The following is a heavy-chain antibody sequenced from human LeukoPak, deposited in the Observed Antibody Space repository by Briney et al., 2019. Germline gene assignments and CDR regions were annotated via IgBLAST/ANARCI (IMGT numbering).Heavy chain of an antibody. Sequence: GGSLRLSCAASGFNFYSYTMTWVRQAPGKGLEWVSSISSGSGHIYYADSMKGRLTISRDNAKSSLYLQMNSLRAEDTAVYYCARFLTVAVVPQRVDCWGQGTLVTVSS. CDR3: ARFLTVAVVPQRVDC. CDR1: GFNFYSYT. D-gene: IGHD6-19*01. V-gene: IGHV3-21*01. CDR2: ISSGSGHI. J-gene: IGHJ4*02.